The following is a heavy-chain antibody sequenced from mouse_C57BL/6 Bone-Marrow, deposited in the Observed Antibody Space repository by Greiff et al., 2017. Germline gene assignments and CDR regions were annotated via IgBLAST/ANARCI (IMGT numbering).Heavy chain of an antibody. J-gene: IGHJ4*01. CDR1: GYTFTDYY. CDR2: IYPGSGNT. V-gene: IGHV1-76*01. CDR3: ARYGKYLYYAMDY. D-gene: IGHD5-1-1*01. Sequence: QVQLQQSGAELVWPGASVKLSCKASGYTFTDYYINWVKQRPGQGLEWIARIYPGSGNTYYNEKFKGKATLTAEKSSSTAYMQLSSLTSEDSAVYFCARYGKYLYYAMDYWGQGTSVTVSS.